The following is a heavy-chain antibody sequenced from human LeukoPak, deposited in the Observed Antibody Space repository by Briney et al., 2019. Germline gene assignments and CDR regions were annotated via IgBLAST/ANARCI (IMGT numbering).Heavy chain of an antibody. V-gene: IGHV4-31*03. CDR3: ARDRRSYHAFDI. CDR1: GGSISSGGYY. D-gene: IGHD1-26*01. J-gene: IGHJ3*02. Sequence: PSETLSLTCTVSGGSISSGGYYWSWIRQHPGKGLEWIGYIYYSGSTYYNPSLKSRVTISVDTSKNQFSLKLCSVTAADTAVYYCARDRRSYHAFDIWGQGTMVTVSS. CDR2: IYYSGST.